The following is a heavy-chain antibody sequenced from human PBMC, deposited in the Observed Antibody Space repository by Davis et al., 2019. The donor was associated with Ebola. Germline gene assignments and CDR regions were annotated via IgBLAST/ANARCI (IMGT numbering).Heavy chain of an antibody. CDR1: GFTFSSYS. D-gene: IGHD7-27*01. V-gene: IGHV3-21*01. Sequence: PGGSLRLSCAASGFTFSSYSMNWVRQAPGKGLEWVSSIISSNNYIYYADSVKGRFTISRDNAKNSLYLQMNSLRAEDTAVYYCARDFRTTGDWHAFDIWGQGTMVTVSS. J-gene: IGHJ3*02. CDR2: IISSNNYI. CDR3: ARDFRTTGDWHAFDI.